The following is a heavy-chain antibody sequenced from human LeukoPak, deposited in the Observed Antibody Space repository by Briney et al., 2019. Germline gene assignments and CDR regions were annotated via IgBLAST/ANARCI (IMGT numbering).Heavy chain of an antibody. CDR1: GYSFTTHW. CDR3: ARRYSDAEYFQD. CDR2: IYPGDSDT. V-gene: IGHV5-51*01. Sequence: GESLKISCKGSGYSFTTHWIGWVRQTPGKGLEWMGIIYPGDSDTRYSPSFQGQVTISADKSISTAYLQWSSLRASDTAMYCCARRYSDAEYFQDWGQGTLVTVSS. J-gene: IGHJ1*01. D-gene: IGHD3-22*01.